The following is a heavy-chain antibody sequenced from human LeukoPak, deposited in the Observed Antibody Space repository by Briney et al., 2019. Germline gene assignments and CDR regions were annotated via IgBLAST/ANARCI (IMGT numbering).Heavy chain of an antibody. CDR3: AKGRIAAGDFDY. CDR1: GFTFSSYA. Sequence: GGSLRLPCAASGFTFSSYAMSWVRQAPGKGLEWVSAISGSGGSTYYADSVKGRFTISRDNSKNTLYLQMNSLRAEDTAVYYCAKGRIAAGDFDYWGQGTLVTVSS. V-gene: IGHV3-23*01. CDR2: ISGSGGST. J-gene: IGHJ4*02. D-gene: IGHD6-13*01.